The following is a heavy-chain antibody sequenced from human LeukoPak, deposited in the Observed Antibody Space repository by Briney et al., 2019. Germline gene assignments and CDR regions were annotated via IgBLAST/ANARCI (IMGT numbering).Heavy chain of an antibody. CDR3: ARDGSGVWFDY. V-gene: IGHV1-69*04. Sequence: SVKVSCKASGGTFSSYAISWVRQAPGQGLEWMGRIIPILGIANYAQKFQGRVTIAADKSTSTAYMELSSLRSDDTAVYYCARDGSGVWFDYWGQGTLVTVSS. CDR2: IIPILGIA. J-gene: IGHJ4*02. D-gene: IGHD3-10*01. CDR1: GGTFSSYA.